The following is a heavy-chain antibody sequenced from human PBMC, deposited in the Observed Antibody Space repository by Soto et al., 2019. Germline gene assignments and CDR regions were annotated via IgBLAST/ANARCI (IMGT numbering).Heavy chain of an antibody. CDR2: VSGSAGNT. CDR1: GFTLSSYA. J-gene: IGHJ3*02. V-gene: IGHV3-23*01. CDR3: VCSFFGVALDVFDI. Sequence: GGSLRLSCAASGFTLSSYAMAWVRQAPGKGLEWVSGVSGSAGNTYYADSVKGRFTISRDNSNNTLYLQMNSLRAEDTAVYYCVCSFFGVALDVFDIWGQGTSVTVS. D-gene: IGHD3-3*01.